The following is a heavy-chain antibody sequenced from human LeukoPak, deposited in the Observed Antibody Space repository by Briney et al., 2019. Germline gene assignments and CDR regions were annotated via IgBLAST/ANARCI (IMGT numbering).Heavy chain of an antibody. J-gene: IGHJ4*02. CDR1: GGSITYYY. CDR2: ISGSGGT. V-gene: IGHV4-4*07. Sequence: AETLSLTCTVSGGSITYYYWSWIRQPTGKGLEWIGRISGSGGTNYNPSLKSRVTMSVDKSKNQFSLKLSSVTAADTAVYYCARRDGSAWFFDYWGQGALVTVSS. D-gene: IGHD6-19*01. CDR3: ARRDGSAWFFDY.